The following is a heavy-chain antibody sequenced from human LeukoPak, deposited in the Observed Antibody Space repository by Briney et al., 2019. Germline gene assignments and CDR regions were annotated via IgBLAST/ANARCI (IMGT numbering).Heavy chain of an antibody. D-gene: IGHD7-27*01. CDR1: GFTFSSYG. CDR3: AKGLTGSPFDY. J-gene: IGHJ4*02. CDR2: ISGSGATT. Sequence: GGSLRLSCAASGFTFSSYGRSWVRQAPGKGLEWVSGISGSGATTYYADSVKGRFTISRDNSKNMLHLQMNSLRAEDTAVYYCAKGLTGSPFDYWGQGTLVTVSS. V-gene: IGHV3-23*01.